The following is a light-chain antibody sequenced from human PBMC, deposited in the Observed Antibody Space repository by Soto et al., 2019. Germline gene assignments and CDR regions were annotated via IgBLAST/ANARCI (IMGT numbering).Light chain of an antibody. CDR3: QQYNSYYT. CDR2: KAS. V-gene: IGKV1-5*03. J-gene: IGKJ2*01. Sequence: DIQMTQSPSTLSASVGDRVTITCRASQSISSWLAWYQQKPGKAPKLLIYKASSLESGVPSRFSCSGSGTEFTLTISSLQPDDFETYYCQQYNSYYTFGQGTKLEIK. CDR1: QSISSW.